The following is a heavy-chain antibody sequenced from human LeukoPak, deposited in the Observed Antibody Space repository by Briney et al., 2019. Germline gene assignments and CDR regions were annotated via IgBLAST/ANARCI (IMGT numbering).Heavy chain of an antibody. V-gene: IGHV3-23*01. CDR2: ISGSGGST. D-gene: IGHD3-10*01. CDR1: GFTFSSYA. CDR3: AKGLGGFGGYYFDY. Sequence: PGGSLRLSCAAFGFTFSSYAMSWVRQAPGKGLEWVSAISGSGGSTYYADSVKGRFTISRDNSKNTLYLQMNSLRAEDTAVYYCAKGLGGFGGYYFDYWGQGTLVTVSS. J-gene: IGHJ4*02.